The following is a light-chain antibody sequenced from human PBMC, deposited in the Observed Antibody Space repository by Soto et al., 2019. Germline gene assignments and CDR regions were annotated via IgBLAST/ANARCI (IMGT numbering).Light chain of an antibody. CDR3: QQYNNWPPI. CDR2: GAS. J-gene: IGKJ2*01. V-gene: IGKV3-15*01. Sequence: ERVMTQSPVTLSVSPGERATLSCRASQSVSSNLAWYQQKPGQAPRLLIYGASTGATGIPARFSGSGSGTEFTLTISSLQSEDSAVYYCQQYNNWPPIFGQGTKLEIK. CDR1: QSVSSN.